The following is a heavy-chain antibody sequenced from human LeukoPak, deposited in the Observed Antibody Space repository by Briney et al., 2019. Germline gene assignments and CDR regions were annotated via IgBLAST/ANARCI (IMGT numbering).Heavy chain of an antibody. J-gene: IGHJ5*02. CDR1: GGSISSGSYY. CDR2: IYTSRST. V-gene: IGHV4-61*02. CDR3: ARDARGYGGRWFDP. D-gene: IGHD3-22*01. Sequence: SQTLSLTCTVSGGSISSGSYYWSWIRQPAGKGLEWIGRIYTSRSTNYNPSLKSRVTISVDTSKNQFSLRLSSVTAADTAVYYCARDARGYGGRWFDPWGQGTLVTVSS.